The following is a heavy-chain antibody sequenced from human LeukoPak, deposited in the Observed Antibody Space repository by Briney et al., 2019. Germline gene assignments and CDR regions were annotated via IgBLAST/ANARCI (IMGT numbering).Heavy chain of an antibody. V-gene: IGHV4-61*02. J-gene: IGHJ6*03. CDR1: GGSISSGSYY. CDR3: ASTTVTSYYYYYMDV. CDR2: IYTSGST. Sequence: TLSLTCTVSGGSISSGSYYWSWIRQPAGKGLEWIGRIYTSGSTNYNPSLKSRVTISVDTSKNQFSLKLSSVTAADTAVYYCASTTVTSYYYYYMDVWGQGTLVTVSS. D-gene: IGHD4-17*01.